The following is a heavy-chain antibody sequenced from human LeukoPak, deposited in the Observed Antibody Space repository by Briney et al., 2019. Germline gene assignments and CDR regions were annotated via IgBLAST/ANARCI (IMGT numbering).Heavy chain of an antibody. Sequence: GGSLRLSCAASGFSFGSFGMHWVRQAPGQGLEWMGIINPSGGSSSYAQKFQGRVTMTRDTSISTAYMELSRLRSDDTAVYYCARVGIAAAGTVGWFDPWGQGTLVTVSS. CDR2: INPSGGSS. D-gene: IGHD6-13*01. J-gene: IGHJ5*02. CDR3: ARVGIAAAGTVGWFDP. V-gene: IGHV1-46*01. CDR1: GFSFGSFG.